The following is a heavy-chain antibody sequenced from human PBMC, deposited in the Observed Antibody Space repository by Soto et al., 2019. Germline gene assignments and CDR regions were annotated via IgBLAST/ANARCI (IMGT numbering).Heavy chain of an antibody. CDR2: ISYDGSNK. CDR3: AKDQGALRRIDAFDI. CDR1: GFTFSSYG. D-gene: IGHD1-26*01. J-gene: IGHJ3*02. V-gene: IGHV3-30*18. Sequence: QVQLVESGGGVVQPGRSLRLSCAASGFTFSSYGMHWVRQAPGKGLERVAVISYDGSNKYYADSVKGRFTISRDNSKNTLYLQMNSLRAEDTAVYYCAKDQGALRRIDAFDIWGQGTMVTVSS.